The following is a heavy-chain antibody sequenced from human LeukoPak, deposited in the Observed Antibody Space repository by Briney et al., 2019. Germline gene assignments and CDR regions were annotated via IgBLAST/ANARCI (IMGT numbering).Heavy chain of an antibody. Sequence: GESLKISCKGSAYSFTSYWIGWVRQMPGKGLEWMGIIYPGDSDTTYSPSFQGQVTISADKSISTAYLQWSSLKASDTAMYYCARQRYYDSSGQFDPWGQGTLVTVSS. CDR2: IYPGDSDT. V-gene: IGHV5-51*01. J-gene: IGHJ5*02. D-gene: IGHD3-22*01. CDR1: AYSFTSYW. CDR3: ARQRYYDSSGQFDP.